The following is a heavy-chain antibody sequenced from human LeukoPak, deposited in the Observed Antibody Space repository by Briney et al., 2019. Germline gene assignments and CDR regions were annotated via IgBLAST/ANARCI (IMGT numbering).Heavy chain of an antibody. CDR1: GITLSNYG. Sequence: GGSLRLSCAVSGITLSNYGMSWVRQAPGKGLEWVAGISGSAGGTIYAASVKGRFTISRDNSKNTLYLQMNSLRAEDTAVYYCAKNYDILTGYHYPIYFDYWGQGTLVTVSS. V-gene: IGHV3-23*01. CDR3: AKNYDILTGYHYPIYFDY. J-gene: IGHJ4*02. D-gene: IGHD3-9*01. CDR2: ISGSAGGT.